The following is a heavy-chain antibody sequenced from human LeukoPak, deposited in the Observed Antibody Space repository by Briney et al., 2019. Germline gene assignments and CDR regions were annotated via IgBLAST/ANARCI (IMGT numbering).Heavy chain of an antibody. V-gene: IGHV4-59*08. J-gene: IGHJ4*02. D-gene: IGHD1-26*01. CDR3: AKSGGYGLIDY. CDR2: IYYSGST. CDR1: GGSISSYY. Sequence: SETLSLTCTVSGGSISSYYWSWIRQPPGKGLEWIGYIYYSGSTNYNPSLTSGVTISVDTSKNQFSLKLNSVTAADTAMYYCAKSGGYGLIDYWGQGTLVTVSS.